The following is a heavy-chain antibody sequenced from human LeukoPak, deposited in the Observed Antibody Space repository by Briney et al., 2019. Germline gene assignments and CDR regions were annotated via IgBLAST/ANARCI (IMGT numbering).Heavy chain of an antibody. Sequence: GASVKVSCKASGGTFSSYAISWVRQAPGQGLEWMGGIIPIFGTANYAQKFQGRVTITTDESTSTAYMGLSSLRSEDTAVYYCATHDYSNYVSAFTDMDVWGKGTTVTVSS. CDR2: IIPIFGTA. CDR3: ATHDYSNYVSAFTDMDV. V-gene: IGHV1-69*05. CDR1: GGTFSSYA. D-gene: IGHD4-11*01. J-gene: IGHJ6*03.